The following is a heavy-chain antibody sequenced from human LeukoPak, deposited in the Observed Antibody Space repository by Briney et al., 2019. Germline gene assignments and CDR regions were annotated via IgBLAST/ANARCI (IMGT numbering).Heavy chain of an antibody. CDR3: ARRYDNTGYYVY. D-gene: IGHD3-22*01. Sequence: PGESLQISCKGFGYSFTSYWIAWVRQLPGKGLEWMGIIYPGDSDTRYSPSFQGQVTISADKSINTAYLQWTSLKASDTATYYCARRYDNTGYYVYWGQGTLVTVSS. V-gene: IGHV5-51*01. J-gene: IGHJ4*02. CDR2: IYPGDSDT. CDR1: GYSFTSYW.